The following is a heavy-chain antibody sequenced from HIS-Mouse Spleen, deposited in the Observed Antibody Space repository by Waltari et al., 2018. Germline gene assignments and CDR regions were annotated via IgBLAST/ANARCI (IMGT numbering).Heavy chain of an antibody. CDR1: GGCFSGYY. V-gene: IGHV4-34*01. J-gene: IGHJ4*02. D-gene: IGHD3-10*01. CDR3: ARGTYYYGSGSLSFDY. Sequence: QVQLQRWGEALLKPSDTLSLTCADYGGCFSGYYWSWIRQHHGKGREWIGEINHNGSTNYNPSLKSRVTISVDTSKNQFSLKLSAVTAADTAVYYCARGTYYYGSGSLSFDYWGQGTLVTVSS. CDR2: INHNGST.